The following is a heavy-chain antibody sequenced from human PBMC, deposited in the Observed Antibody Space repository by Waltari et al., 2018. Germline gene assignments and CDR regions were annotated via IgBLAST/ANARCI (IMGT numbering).Heavy chain of an antibody. D-gene: IGHD6-13*01. Sequence: QVQLQESGPGLVKPSETLSLTCPVSGGSISSYYWSWIRQPAGKGLEWIGRIYTSGSTNYNPSLKSRVTMSVDTSKNQFSLKLSSVTAADTAVYYCARAAGSSWYLHNWFDPWGQGTLVTVSS. CDR1: GGSISSYY. CDR2: IYTSGST. V-gene: IGHV4-4*07. CDR3: ARAAGSSWYLHNWFDP. J-gene: IGHJ5*02.